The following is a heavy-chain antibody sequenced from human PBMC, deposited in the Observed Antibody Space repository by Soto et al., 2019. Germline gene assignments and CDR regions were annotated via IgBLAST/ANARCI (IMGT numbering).Heavy chain of an antibody. V-gene: IGHV1-2*02. D-gene: IGHD6-6*01. CDR2: INPNSGGT. CDR1: GCTFTGYY. J-gene: IGHJ4*02. Sequence: ASVRVSCKASGCTFTGYYMHWVRQAPGQGLEWMGWINPNSGGTNYAQKFQGRVTMTRDTSISTAYMELSRLRSDDTAVYYCARVASLAARTTFDYWGQGTLVTVSS. CDR3: ARVASLAARTTFDY.